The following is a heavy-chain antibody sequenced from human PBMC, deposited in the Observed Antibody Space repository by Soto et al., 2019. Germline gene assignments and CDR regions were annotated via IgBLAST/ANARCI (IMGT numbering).Heavy chain of an antibody. CDR1: GFTFSTFW. D-gene: IGHD2-15*01. CDR2: MNQDGSDR. J-gene: IGHJ4*02. Sequence: GGSLRLSCAASGFTFSTFWMSWVRQAPGKGLEWVANMNQDGSDRYYVDSVKGRFTISRDNAKNSLFLQMNSLRAEDTAVYYCARDRGWYALDSWGQGTLVTVSS. V-gene: IGHV3-7*01. CDR3: ARDRGWYALDS.